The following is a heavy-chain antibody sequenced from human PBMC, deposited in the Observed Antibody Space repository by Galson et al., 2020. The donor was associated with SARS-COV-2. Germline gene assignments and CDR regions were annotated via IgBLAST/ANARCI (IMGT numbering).Heavy chain of an antibody. Sequence: ASVKVSCKASGYTFTSYYMHWVRQAPGQGLEGMGIINPSGGSTSYAQKFQGRVTMTRDTSTSTVYMELSSLRSENTAVYYCARDFTMVRGVNYYYGMDVWGQGTTVTVSS. CDR3: ARDFTMVRGVNYYYGMDV. CDR2: INPSGGST. V-gene: IGHV1-46*01. J-gene: IGHJ6*02. D-gene: IGHD3-10*01. CDR1: GYTFTSYY.